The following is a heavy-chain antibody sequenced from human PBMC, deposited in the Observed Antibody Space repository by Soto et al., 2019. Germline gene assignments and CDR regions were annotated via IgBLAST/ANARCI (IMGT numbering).Heavy chain of an antibody. CDR1: GYTFTRNA. CDR3: AMSETDSSRFAY. J-gene: IGHJ4*02. V-gene: IGHV1-3*01. CDR2: INAGNGDT. Sequence: QVQLVQSGAEVKKPGASVKVSCKASGYTFTRNAIHWVRQAPGQRLEWIGRINAGNGDTKYSQMFQGRVTITRDTSASAASMDLSTLGSEDTSIYYCAMSETDSSRFAYWGQGTLVTVSS.